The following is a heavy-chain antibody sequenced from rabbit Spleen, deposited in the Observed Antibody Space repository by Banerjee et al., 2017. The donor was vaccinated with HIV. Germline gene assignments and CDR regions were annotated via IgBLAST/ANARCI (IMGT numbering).Heavy chain of an antibody. D-gene: IGHD8-1*01. V-gene: IGHV1S45*01. CDR3: ARDTGSSFSSYGMDL. CDR1: GFSFSDRDV. J-gene: IGHJ6*01. CDR2: INMVTGKS. Sequence: QEQLEESGGGLVKPEGSLTVTCKASGFSFSDRDVMCWVRQAPGKGLEWITCINMVTGKSVYASWAKGRFIMSRTSSTKVTLQMTSLTVADTATYFCARDTGSSFSSYGMDLWGQGTLVTVS.